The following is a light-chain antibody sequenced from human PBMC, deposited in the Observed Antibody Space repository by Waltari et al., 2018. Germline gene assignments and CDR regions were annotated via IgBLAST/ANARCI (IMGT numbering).Light chain of an antibody. J-gene: IGLJ2*01. CDR3: CSYGGVNTLGVL. CDR2: EVQ. CDR1: SADVGGYNL. V-gene: IGLV2-23*02. Sequence: QSALTQPASVSGSPGQSITITCTGSSADVGGYNLVSWYQHHPGPAPRPLISEVQERPPGIPSRFSGSMSGNTASLTISGLQIEDEADYYCCSYGGVNTLGVLFGGGSKLTV.